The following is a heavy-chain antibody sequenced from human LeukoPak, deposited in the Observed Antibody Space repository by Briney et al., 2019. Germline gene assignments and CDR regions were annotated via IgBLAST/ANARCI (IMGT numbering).Heavy chain of an antibody. D-gene: IGHD3-22*01. CDR1: DVSIISYN. Sequence: SETLSLTCTVFDVSIISYNWSSIRQPAGKGLDWIELIYTSGSTNYNPSLKSRVTMTVDTPKNHFSLKQTPVTPAHPPVFSCATTNCYTVRNGYYLQKTFDPSGEGNLVTVSS. J-gene: IGHJ5*02. V-gene: IGHV4-4*07. CDR3: ATTNCYTVRNGYYLQKTFDP. CDR2: IYTSGST.